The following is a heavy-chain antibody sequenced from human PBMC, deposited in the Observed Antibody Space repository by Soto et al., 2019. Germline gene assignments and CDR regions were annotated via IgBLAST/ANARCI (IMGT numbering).Heavy chain of an antibody. CDR3: ASNYDILTGAEY. CDR1: GFTFSSYG. J-gene: IGHJ4*02. Sequence: GGSLRLSCAASGFTFSSYGMHWVRQAPGKGLEWVAVISYDGSNKYYADSVKGRFTISRDNSKNTLYLQMNSLRAEDTAVYYCASNYDILTGAEYWGQGTLVTV. D-gene: IGHD3-9*01. CDR2: ISYDGSNK. V-gene: IGHV3-30*03.